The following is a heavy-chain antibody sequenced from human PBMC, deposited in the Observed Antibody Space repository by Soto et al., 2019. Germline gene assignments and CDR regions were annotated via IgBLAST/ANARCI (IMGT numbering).Heavy chain of an antibody. CDR3: AKDLTRQLAYWLDP. CDR1: GFSFTGYY. J-gene: IGHJ5*02. V-gene: IGHV1-2*02. Sequence: ASVKVSCKASGFSFTGYYIHWLRQAPGQGLEWMGWINAHSGGTEYAQKFQGRVTLTRDTSIATAYPTLTSLTSDDTALYYCAKDLTRQLAYWLDPWGQGTQVTVSS. CDR2: INAHSGGT. D-gene: IGHD6-6*01.